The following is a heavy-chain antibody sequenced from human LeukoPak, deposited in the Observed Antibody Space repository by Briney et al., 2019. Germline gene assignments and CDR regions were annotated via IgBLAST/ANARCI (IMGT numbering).Heavy chain of an antibody. Sequence: GESLKISCKGSGYSFTSYWIGWVRQVPGKGLEWMGIIYPGDSDTRYSPSFQGQVTISADKSISTAYLQWSSLKASDTAMYYCARRGFGELSGAYNWFDPWGQGTLVTVSS. CDR1: GYSFTSYW. CDR2: IYPGDSDT. CDR3: ARRGFGELSGAYNWFDP. J-gene: IGHJ5*02. V-gene: IGHV5-51*01. D-gene: IGHD3-10*01.